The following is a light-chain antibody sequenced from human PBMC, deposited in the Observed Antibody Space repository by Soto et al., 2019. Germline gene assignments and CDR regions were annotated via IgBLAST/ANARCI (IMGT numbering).Light chain of an antibody. Sequence: DIQMTQSPSSLSASVGDSVTITCRASQAISKYLAWFQQKPGKAPESLIYSASSLRSGVPSKFSGSGSGTDFSLTISSLQPEDFAIYYCQQYHSYPRTFGRGTKVEIK. CDR1: QAISKY. CDR3: QQYHSYPRT. CDR2: SAS. V-gene: IGKV1-16*02. J-gene: IGKJ1*01.